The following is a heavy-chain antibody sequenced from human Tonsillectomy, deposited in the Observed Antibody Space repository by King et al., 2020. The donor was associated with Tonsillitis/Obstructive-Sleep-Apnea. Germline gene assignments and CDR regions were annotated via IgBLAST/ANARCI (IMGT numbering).Heavy chain of an antibody. CDR1: GFTFSSYA. CDR3: ARARTRYCSSTSCYGFDY. CDR2: ISYDGSNK. J-gene: IGHJ4*02. Sequence: VQLVESGGGVVQPGRSLRLSCAASGFTFSSYAMHWVRQAPGKGLEWVAVISYDGSNKYYADSVKGRFTISRDNSKNTLYLQMNSLRAEDTAVYYCARARTRYCSSTSCYGFDYWGQGTLVTVSS. D-gene: IGHD2-2*01. V-gene: IGHV3-30*01.